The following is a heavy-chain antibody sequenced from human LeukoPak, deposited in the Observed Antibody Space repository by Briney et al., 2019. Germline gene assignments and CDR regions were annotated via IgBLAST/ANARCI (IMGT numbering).Heavy chain of an antibody. Sequence: GGSLRLSCAASGFTFSSYSMNWVRQAPGKGLEWVSYISSSSSTIYYADSVKGRFTISRDNAKNSLYLQMNSLRAEDTAVYHCARDPPFWSGPGSANYWGQGTLVTVSS. CDR2: ISSSSSTI. CDR3: ARDPPFWSGPGSANY. CDR1: GFTFSSYS. D-gene: IGHD3-3*01. J-gene: IGHJ4*02. V-gene: IGHV3-48*01.